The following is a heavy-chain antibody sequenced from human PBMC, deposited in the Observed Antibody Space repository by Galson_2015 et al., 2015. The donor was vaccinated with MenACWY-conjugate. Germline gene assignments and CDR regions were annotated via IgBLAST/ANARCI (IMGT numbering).Heavy chain of an antibody. J-gene: IGHJ4*02. D-gene: IGHD7-27*01. CDR3: AGLTGGRFDL. V-gene: IGHV1-8*01. CDR2: MNPNSGNT. CDR1: GYTFTFHD. Sequence: SCKASGYTFTFHDMSWVRQATGQGLECLGWMNPNSGNTGYAQKFQGRVTMTRNTSITTAYMELSSLNSEGTAVYFCAGLTGGRFDLWGQGTLVTVSS.